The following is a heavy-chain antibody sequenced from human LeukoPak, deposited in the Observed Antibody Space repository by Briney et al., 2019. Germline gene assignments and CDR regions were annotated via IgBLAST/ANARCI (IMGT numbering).Heavy chain of an antibody. CDR3: ATDKRIYGDYFLDY. CDR1: GYTLTELS. V-gene: IGHV1-24*01. D-gene: IGHD4-17*01. CDR2: FDPEDGET. Sequence: GASVKVSCKVSGYTLTELSMHGVRQAPGKGLEWMGGFDPEDGETIYAQKFQGRVTMTEDTSTDTAYMELSSLRSEDTAVYYCATDKRIYGDYFLDYWGQGTLVTVSS. J-gene: IGHJ4*02.